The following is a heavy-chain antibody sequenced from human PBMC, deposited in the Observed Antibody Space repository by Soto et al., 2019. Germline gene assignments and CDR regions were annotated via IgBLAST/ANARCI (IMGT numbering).Heavy chain of an antibody. D-gene: IGHD3-10*02. V-gene: IGHV4-34*01. CDR3: ARCMFGELPCCMDV. CDR1: GGSFSGYY. J-gene: IGHJ6*02. Sequence: SETLSLTCAVYGGSFSGYYWSWIRQPPGKGLEWIGEINHSGSTNYNPSLKSRVTISVETSKNQFSLKLSSVTAADTAVYYCARCMFGELPCCMDVPGQATIVSLSS. CDR2: INHSGST.